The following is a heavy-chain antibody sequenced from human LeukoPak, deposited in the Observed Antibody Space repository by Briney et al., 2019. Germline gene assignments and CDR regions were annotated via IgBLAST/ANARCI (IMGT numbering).Heavy chain of an antibody. CDR2: INPSSGGT. J-gene: IGHJ4*02. D-gene: IGHD2-15*01. Sequence: ASVKVSCKASGYTFTGYYMHWVRQAPGQGLEWMGWINPSSGGTDYAQKFQGRVTMTRDTSISTAYMELKWLGSDDTAVYYCARGGYCRSGNCFVLAAEFDYWGQGTLVTVSS. CDR3: ARGGYCRSGNCFVLAAEFDY. CDR1: GYTFTGYY. V-gene: IGHV1-2*02.